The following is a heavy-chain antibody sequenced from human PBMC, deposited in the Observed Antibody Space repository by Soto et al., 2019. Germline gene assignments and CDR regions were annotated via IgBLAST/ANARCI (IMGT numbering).Heavy chain of an antibody. Sequence: GASVKVSCKASGGTFSSYAISWVRQAPGQGLEWMGGIIPIFGTANYAQKFQGRVTITADESTSTAYMELSSLRSEDTAVYYCARTGGYYDSSGPSSWGQGTLVTVSS. CDR3: ARTGGYYDSSGPSS. V-gene: IGHV1-69*13. D-gene: IGHD3-22*01. CDR2: IIPIFGTA. J-gene: IGHJ4*02. CDR1: GGTFSSYA.